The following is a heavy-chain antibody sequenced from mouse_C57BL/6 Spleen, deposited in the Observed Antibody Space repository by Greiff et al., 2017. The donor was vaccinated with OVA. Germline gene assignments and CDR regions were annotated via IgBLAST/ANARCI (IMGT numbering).Heavy chain of an antibody. CDR2: ISYDGSN. Sequence: EVKLVESGPGLVKPSQSLSLTCSVTGYSITSGYYWNWIRQFPGNKLEWMGYISYDGSNNYNPSLKNRISITRDTSTNQFFLKLNSVTTEDTATYYCARKPPYYYGSSYYAMDYWGQGTSVTVCS. CDR3: ARKPPYYYGSSYYAMDY. D-gene: IGHD1-1*01. J-gene: IGHJ4*01. V-gene: IGHV3-6*01. CDR1: GYSITSGYY.